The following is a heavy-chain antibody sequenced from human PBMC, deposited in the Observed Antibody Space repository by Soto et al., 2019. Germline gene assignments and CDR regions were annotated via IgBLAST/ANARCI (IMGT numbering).Heavy chain of an antibody. Sequence: GASVKVSCKASGYTFTSYGISWVRQAPGQGLERMGWISAYNGNTNYAQKLQGRVTMTTDTSTSTAYMELRSLRSDDTAVYYCARDIFSSGTAMVPGSVEAGYYYYGMDVWGQGTTVTVSS. CDR3: ARDIFSSGTAMVPGSVEAGYYYYGMDV. V-gene: IGHV1-18*01. J-gene: IGHJ6*02. CDR2: ISAYNGNT. D-gene: IGHD5-18*01. CDR1: GYTFTSYG.